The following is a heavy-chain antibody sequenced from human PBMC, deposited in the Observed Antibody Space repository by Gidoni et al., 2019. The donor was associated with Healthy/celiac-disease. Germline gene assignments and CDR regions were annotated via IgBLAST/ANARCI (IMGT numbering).Heavy chain of an antibody. CDR1: GFTFSSYG. CDR3: ASSRLVVTATTPYYYYYGMDV. J-gene: IGHJ6*02. D-gene: IGHD2-21*02. CDR2: IWYDGSNK. Sequence: QVQLVESGGGVVQPGRSLSTSCAASGFTFSSYGMPWVRQAPGKGLEWVAVIWYDGSNKYYADSVKGRFTISRDNSKNTLYLQMNSLRAEDTAVYYCASSRLVVTATTPYYYYYGMDVWGQGTTVTVSS. V-gene: IGHV3-33*01.